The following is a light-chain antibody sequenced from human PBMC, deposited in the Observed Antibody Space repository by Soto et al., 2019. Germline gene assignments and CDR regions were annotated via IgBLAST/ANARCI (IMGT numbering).Light chain of an antibody. CDR2: DAS. CDR1: QSVSNY. J-gene: IGKJ4*01. V-gene: IGKV3-11*01. Sequence: EIVLTQSPATLSLSPGEGATLSCRASQSVSNYLVWYQQKPGQAPRLLIYDASNRATGIPARFGGSGSGTDFTLTISSLEPEDFAVYYCQQRSNWPPTFGGGTKVEIK. CDR3: QQRSNWPPT.